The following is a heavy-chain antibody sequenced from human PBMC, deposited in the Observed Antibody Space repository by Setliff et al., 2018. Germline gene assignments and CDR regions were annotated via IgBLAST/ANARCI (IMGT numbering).Heavy chain of an antibody. CDR2: ISGSGVST. Sequence: GGSLRLSCAASGFTFSSYSMNWVRQAPGKGLEWVSAISGSGVSTYYADSVKGRFTISRDNSKNTLYLQMNSLRAEDTAVYYCAKVNNRFWSGYYPYYYGMDVWGQGTTVTVSS. V-gene: IGHV3-23*01. J-gene: IGHJ6*02. CDR1: GFTFSSYS. D-gene: IGHD3-3*01. CDR3: AKVNNRFWSGYYPYYYGMDV.